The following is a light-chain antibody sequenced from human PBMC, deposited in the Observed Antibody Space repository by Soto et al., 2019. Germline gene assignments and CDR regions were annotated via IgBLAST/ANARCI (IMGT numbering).Light chain of an antibody. CDR2: DAS. CDR3: QQSNSYPMYT. Sequence: AIQLTQSPSSLSASVGDRVTITCRASQGISSALAWYQQKPGKAPKLLIYDASSLESGVPSRFSGSGSGTDFTLTISSLQPEDFATYYCQQSNSYPMYTFGQGTKLEIK. V-gene: IGKV1-13*02. J-gene: IGKJ2*01. CDR1: QGISSA.